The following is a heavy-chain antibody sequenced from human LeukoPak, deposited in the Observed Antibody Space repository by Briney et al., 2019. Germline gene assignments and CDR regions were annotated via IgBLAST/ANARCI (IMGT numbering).Heavy chain of an antibody. D-gene: IGHD5-18*01. CDR3: ARKLADTAMVPEYFDY. CDR1: GGSISSGDYY. J-gene: IGHJ4*02. V-gene: IGHV4-30-4*01. CDR2: IYYSGST. Sequence: SETLSLTCTVSGGSISSGDYYWSWIRQPPGKGLEWIGYIYYSGSTYYNPSLKSRVTISVDTSKNQFSLKLSSVTAADTAVYYCARKLADTAMVPEYFDYGGRGPLATVSS.